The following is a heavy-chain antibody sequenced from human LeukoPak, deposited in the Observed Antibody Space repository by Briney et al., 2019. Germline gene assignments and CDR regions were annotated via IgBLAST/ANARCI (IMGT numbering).Heavy chain of an antibody. J-gene: IGHJ4*02. CDR2: IKQDGTEK. V-gene: IGHV3-7*01. D-gene: IGHD4/OR15-4a*01. Sequence: GSLRLSCAGSGFTFSSYWMSWVRQAPGKGLEWVANIKQDGTEKYYVDSVKGRVTISRDNAKNSLYLQMNSLRAEDTAVYYCARVFGAGYSDYWGQGTLVTVSS. CDR1: GFTFSSYW. CDR3: ARVFGAGYSDY.